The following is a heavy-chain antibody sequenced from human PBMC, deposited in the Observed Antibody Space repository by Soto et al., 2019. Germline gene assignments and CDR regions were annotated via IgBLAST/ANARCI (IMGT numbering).Heavy chain of an antibody. CDR2: IIPMFETT. CDR3: ARVGIVEANRRFDS. V-gene: IGHV1-69*13. Sequence: SVKVSCKASGGSFTSYAIIWVRQAPGQGLEWMGGIIPMFETTKYSQKFQGRVTIKADESTRTAYMELSSLRSEDTAVYYCARVGIVEANRRFDSWGQGTLVTVSS. CDR1: GGSFTSYA. J-gene: IGHJ4*02. D-gene: IGHD1-26*01.